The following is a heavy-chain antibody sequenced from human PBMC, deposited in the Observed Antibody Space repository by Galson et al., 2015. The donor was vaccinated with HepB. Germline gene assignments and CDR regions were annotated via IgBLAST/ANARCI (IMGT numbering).Heavy chain of an antibody. CDR1: GFAFSNYA. CDR3: AKGSRPGTPYYLAH. Sequence: SLRLSCAASGFAFSNYAMSWVRQAPGKGLEWVSAIDNSGRYTYHADSVKGRFTISKDNSEKTLYMQMNSLRDEDTAVYYCAKGSRPGTPYYLAHWGQGALATVSS. J-gene: IGHJ4*02. CDR2: IDNSGRYT. D-gene: IGHD3-10*01. V-gene: IGHV3-23*01.